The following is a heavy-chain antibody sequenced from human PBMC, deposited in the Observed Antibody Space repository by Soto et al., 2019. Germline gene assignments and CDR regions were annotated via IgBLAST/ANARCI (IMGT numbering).Heavy chain of an antibody. CDR1: GYTFTSYV. Sequence: GASVKVSCKASGYTFTSYVINWVRQAPGQGLEWMGWMNPNSGNTGYAQKFQGRVTMTRNTSIRTAYIDLSSLSSDDTAVYYCARVMLGGHSDYWGQGTLVTVS. CDR2: MNPNSGNT. CDR3: ARVMLGGHSDY. D-gene: IGHD2-15*01. V-gene: IGHV1-8*02. J-gene: IGHJ4*02.